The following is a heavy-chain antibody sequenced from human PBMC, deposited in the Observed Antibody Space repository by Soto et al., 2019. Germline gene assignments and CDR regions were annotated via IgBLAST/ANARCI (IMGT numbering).Heavy chain of an antibody. CDR2: IWYDGSNK. CDR1: GFTFSSYG. Sequence: QVQLVESGGGMVQPGRSLRLSCAASGFTFSSYGMHWVRQAPGKGLEWVAVIWYDGSNKYYADSVKGRFTISRDNSKNTLYLQMNSLRAEDTAVYYCARDPYCSSTSCYVFDYWGQGTLVTVSS. CDR3: ARDPYCSSTSCYVFDY. V-gene: IGHV3-33*01. D-gene: IGHD2-2*01. J-gene: IGHJ4*02.